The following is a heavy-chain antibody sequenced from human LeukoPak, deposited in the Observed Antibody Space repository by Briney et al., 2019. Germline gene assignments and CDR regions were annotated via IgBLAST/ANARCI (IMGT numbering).Heavy chain of an antibody. V-gene: IGHV3-21*01. CDR3: ARDNSWNGDYGGPYFDY. J-gene: IGHJ4*02. CDR2: ISSSSTYI. Sequence: GGSLRLSCAASGFTFSSYNMNSVRQAPGKGLEWVSSISSSSTYIYYADSVKGRFTISRDNAKNSLYLQMNSLRAEDTAVYYCARDNSWNGDYGGPYFDYWGQGTLVTVSS. CDR1: GFTFSSYN. D-gene: IGHD4-17*01.